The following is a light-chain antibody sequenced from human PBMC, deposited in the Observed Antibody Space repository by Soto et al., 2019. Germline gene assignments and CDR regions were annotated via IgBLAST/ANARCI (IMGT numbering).Light chain of an antibody. J-gene: IGKJ1*01. CDR2: AAS. V-gene: IGKV1-6*01. Sequence: AIQMTQSPSALSASVGDRVTITCRASQGIRNDLGWYQQKPGKAPKLLIYAASSLQSGVPSRFSGSGSGTDFTLTISSLQPEDFATYYCLQDYNYQWTFGQGTKVDIK. CDR1: QGIRND. CDR3: LQDYNYQWT.